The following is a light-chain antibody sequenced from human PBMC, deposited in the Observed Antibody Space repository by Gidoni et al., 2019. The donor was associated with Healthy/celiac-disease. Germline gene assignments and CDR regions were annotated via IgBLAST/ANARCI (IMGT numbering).Light chain of an antibody. CDR1: QSVGSN. CDR2: GAS. Sequence: EIVMTQSPATLSVSPGERATLPCRASQSVGSNLAWYQQKPGQAPRLLIYGASTRATGIPARFSGSGSGTEFTLTISSLQSEDFAVYYCQQYNNWPYTFGQGTKLEIK. CDR3: QQYNNWPYT. V-gene: IGKV3-15*01. J-gene: IGKJ2*01.